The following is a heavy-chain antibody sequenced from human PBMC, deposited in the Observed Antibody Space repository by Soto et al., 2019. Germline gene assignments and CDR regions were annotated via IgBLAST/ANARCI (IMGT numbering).Heavy chain of an antibody. CDR1: GYTFTSYD. J-gene: IGHJ5*02. CDR3: ARERSAAGTGWFDP. D-gene: IGHD6-13*01. Sequence: QVQLVQSGAEVKKPGASVKVSCKASGYTFTSYDINWVRQATGQGLEWMGWMNPNSGNTGYAQKFQGRVTMTRNTSISTAYMELSSLRSEDTAVYFCARERSAAGTGWFDPWGQGTLATVSS. V-gene: IGHV1-8*01. CDR2: MNPNSGNT.